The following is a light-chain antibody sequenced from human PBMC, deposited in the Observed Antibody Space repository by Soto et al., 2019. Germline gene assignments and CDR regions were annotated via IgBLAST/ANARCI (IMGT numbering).Light chain of an antibody. J-gene: IGLJ3*02. CDR2: DVS. Sequence: QSALTQPPSVSGSPGQSVTISCTGTSSDVGDYDFVSWYHQHPGKVPKVIIYDVSERPSGVPDRFSGSKSGTTASLTISGLQAEDETVYYCCSYEGGHTWVFGGGTKLTVL. CDR1: SSDVGDYDF. V-gene: IGLV2-11*01. CDR3: CSYEGGHTWV.